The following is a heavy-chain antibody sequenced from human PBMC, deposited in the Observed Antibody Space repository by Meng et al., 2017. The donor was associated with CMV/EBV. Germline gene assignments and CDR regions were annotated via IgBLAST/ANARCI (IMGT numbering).Heavy chain of an antibody. Sequence: SETLSLTCTVSGGSISSSSYYWSWIRQPPGKGLEWIGYIYYSGSTNYNPSLKSRVTISVDTSKNQFSLKLSSVTAADTAVYYCARNKARSSSSWYHFDYRGQGTLVTVSS. CDR1: GGSISSSSYY. V-gene: IGHV4-61*01. CDR3: ARNKARSSSSWYHFDY. CDR2: IYYSGST. J-gene: IGHJ4*02. D-gene: IGHD6-13*01.